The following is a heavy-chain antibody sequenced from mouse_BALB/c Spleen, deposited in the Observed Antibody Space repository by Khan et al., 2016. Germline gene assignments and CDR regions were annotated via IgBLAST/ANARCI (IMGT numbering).Heavy chain of an antibody. J-gene: IGHJ4*01. CDR2: IWTGGGT. V-gene: IGHV2-9-2*01. CDR1: GFSLTSYD. D-gene: IGHD1-1*01. CDR3: VREGYGTTYGAIDY. Sequence: QVQLKESGPGLVAPSQSLSITCTVSGFSLTSYDISWIRQPLGKGLEWLGGIWTGGGTNYNSAFMSRMIISKDNSKSQVFLKMNSLQTDDTAIYYCVREGYGTTYGAIDYWGQGTSVTVSS.